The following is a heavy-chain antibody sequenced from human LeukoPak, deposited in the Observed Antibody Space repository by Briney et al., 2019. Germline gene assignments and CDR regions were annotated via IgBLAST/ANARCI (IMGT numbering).Heavy chain of an antibody. CDR2: IYYTGST. D-gene: IGHD4-23*01. CDR3: ARDLQGGNSYSSDWYFDL. Sequence: ASQTLSLTCTVSGGSINSATYYWSWIRQHPGKGLEWIGYIYYTGSTFYNPSLKSRVTMSVDTSKNQFPLKLSSVTAADTAVYYCARDLQGGNSYSSDWYFDLWGRGTLVTVSS. V-gene: IGHV4-31*03. CDR1: GGSINSATYY. J-gene: IGHJ2*01.